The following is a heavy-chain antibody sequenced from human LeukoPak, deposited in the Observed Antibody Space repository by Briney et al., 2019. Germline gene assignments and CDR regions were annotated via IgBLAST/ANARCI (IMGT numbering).Heavy chain of an antibody. D-gene: IGHD4-17*01. J-gene: IGHJ4*02. Sequence: QPGGSLRLSCTASGFTFSSYAMNWVRQAPGKGLEWVSGTGSTGVSTFYADSVKGRFTVSRDNSKNTLSLQMNSLRAEDTAVYYCARDYADYVGYFFFDYWGQGTLVTVSS. CDR2: TGSTGVST. V-gene: IGHV3-23*01. CDR1: GFTFSSYA. CDR3: ARDYADYVGYFFFDY.